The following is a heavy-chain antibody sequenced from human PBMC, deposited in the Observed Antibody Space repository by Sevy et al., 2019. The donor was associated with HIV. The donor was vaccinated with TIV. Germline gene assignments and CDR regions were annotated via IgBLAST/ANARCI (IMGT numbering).Heavy chain of an antibody. V-gene: IGHV4-34*01. CDR3: VRQDLATAAPRPY. J-gene: IGHJ4*02. Sequence: SETLSLTCTVHGEPFSGYYWSWIRQPPGKGLEWIGEINHSGITHYNPSLMSRVTLSVDTSKNHFSLQLSSVTAADTAVYYCVRQDLATAAPRPYWGQGSLVTVSS. D-gene: IGHD6-6*01. CDR2: INHSGIT. CDR1: GEPFSGYY.